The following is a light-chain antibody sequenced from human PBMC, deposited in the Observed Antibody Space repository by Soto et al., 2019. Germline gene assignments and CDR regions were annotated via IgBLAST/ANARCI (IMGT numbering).Light chain of an antibody. CDR2: DNN. CDR1: SSSIGNNY. V-gene: IGLV1-51*01. J-gene: IGLJ3*02. CDR3: TSWDSSLSVVM. Sequence: QAVLTQPPSVSAAPGQKVTISCSGTSSSIGNNYVSWYQQFPGTAPKLLIYDNNKRHSGIPDRFSGSKSGTSATLGITGLQTGDEADYYCTSWDSSLSVVMFGGGTKLTVL.